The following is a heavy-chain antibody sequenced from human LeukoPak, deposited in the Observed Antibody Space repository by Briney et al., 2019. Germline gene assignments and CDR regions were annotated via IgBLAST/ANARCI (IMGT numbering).Heavy chain of an antibody. Sequence: GGSLRLSCAASGFIVGTNQMTWLRQASGKGLEWVTIVYSGGTTRYADSVKGRFTISRDNSKNTVYLQMNILRDEDTAVYYCATGSPGIAAAAGARNYWGQGTLVTVSS. CDR3: ATGSPGIAAAAGARNY. D-gene: IGHD6-25*01. CDR2: VYSGGTT. V-gene: IGHV3-66*01. J-gene: IGHJ4*02. CDR1: GFIVGTNQ.